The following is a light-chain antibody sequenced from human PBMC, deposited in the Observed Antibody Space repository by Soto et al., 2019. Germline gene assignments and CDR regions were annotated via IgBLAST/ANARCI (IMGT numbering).Light chain of an antibody. CDR1: QAISTW. CDR3: QQYYSYLYT. J-gene: IGKJ2*01. V-gene: IGKV1-5*01. CDR2: DAS. Sequence: DIQMTQSPSTLSASVGDRVTITCRASQAISTWLAWYQQIPGKAPKLLIYDASSLESGVPSRFSGSGSGTEFTLTISSLQPDDFATYYCQQYYSYLYTFGQGTKLEIK.